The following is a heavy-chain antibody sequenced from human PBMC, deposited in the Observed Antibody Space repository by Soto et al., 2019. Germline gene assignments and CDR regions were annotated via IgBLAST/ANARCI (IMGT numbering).Heavy chain of an antibody. CDR3: ARAPGTEIYYYGMDV. J-gene: IGHJ6*02. V-gene: IGHV3-30-3*01. D-gene: IGHD1-26*01. CDR1: GFTFSSYA. Sequence: GGSLRLSCAASGFTFSSYAMHWVRQAPGKGLEWVAVISYDGSNKYYADSVKGRFTISRDNSKNTLYLQMNSLRAEDTAVYYCARAPGTEIYYYGMDVWGQGTTVTVS. CDR2: ISYDGSNK.